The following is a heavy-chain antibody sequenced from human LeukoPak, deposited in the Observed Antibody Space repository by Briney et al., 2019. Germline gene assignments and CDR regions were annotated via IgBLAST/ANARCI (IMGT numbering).Heavy chain of an antibody. CDR1: GYTLTELS. D-gene: IGHD3-22*01. V-gene: IGHV1-24*01. CDR3: ATGGPYYYDSSGYFDY. J-gene: IGHJ4*02. CDR2: FDPEDGET. Sequence: ASVKVSCKVSGYTLTELSMHWVRQAPGKGLDWMGGFDPEDGETIYAQKFQGRVTMTEDTSTDTAYMELSSLRSEDTAVYYCATGGPYYYDSSGYFDYWGQGTLVTVSS.